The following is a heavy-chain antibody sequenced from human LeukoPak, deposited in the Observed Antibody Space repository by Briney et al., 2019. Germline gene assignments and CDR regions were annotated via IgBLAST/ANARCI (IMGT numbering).Heavy chain of an antibody. CDR1: GYTFTGYY. CDR2: INPNSGGT. D-gene: IGHD3-3*01. V-gene: IGHV1-2*02. J-gene: IGHJ4*02. CDR3: ARGSFITIFGVVIQDY. Sequence: ASVKVSCKASGYTFTGYYMHWVRQAPGQGLERMGWINPNSGGTNYAQKFQGRVTMTRDTSISTAYMELSRLRSDDTAVYYCARGSFITIFGVVIQDYWGQGTLVTVSS.